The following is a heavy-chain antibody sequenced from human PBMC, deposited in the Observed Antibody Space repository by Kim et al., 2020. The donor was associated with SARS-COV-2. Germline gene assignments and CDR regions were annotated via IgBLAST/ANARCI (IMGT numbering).Heavy chain of an antibody. CDR1: GFTFSSYA. CDR3: ARVLVPRDGMDV. V-gene: IGHV3-23*01. Sequence: GGSLRLSCAASGFTFSSYAMSWVRQAPGKGLEWVSSIGSNGDNTYYADSVKGRFTISRDNSRNARYLQMNSLRADDTAVYYCARVLVPRDGMDVWGQGTT. D-gene: IGHD1-26*01. J-gene: IGHJ6*02. CDR2: IGSNGDNT.